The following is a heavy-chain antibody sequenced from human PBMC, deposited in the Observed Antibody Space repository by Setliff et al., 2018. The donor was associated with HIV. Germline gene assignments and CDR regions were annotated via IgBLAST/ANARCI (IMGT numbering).Heavy chain of an antibody. J-gene: IGHJ6*02. V-gene: IGHV4-61*02. CDR2: IYTSGST. CDR3: ARDGDNYDSSGYYYYYYGMDV. D-gene: IGHD3-22*01. Sequence: PSETLSLTCTVSGGSISSGSYYWSWIRQPAGKGLEWIGRIYTSGSTNYNPSLKSRVTISVDTSKDQFSLKLSSVTAADTAVYYCARDGDNYDSSGYYYYYYGMDVWGQGTTVTVSS. CDR1: GGSISSGSYY.